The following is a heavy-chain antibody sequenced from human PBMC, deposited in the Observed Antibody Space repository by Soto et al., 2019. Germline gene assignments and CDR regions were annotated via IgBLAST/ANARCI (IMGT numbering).Heavy chain of an antibody. CDR2: ISSNGDIT. V-gene: IGHV3-48*02. J-gene: IGHJ4*02. Sequence: GGSLRLSCEGSGFRFSDHSMNWVRQAPGKGLQWISYISSNGDITYYADSVKGRFTVSRDNANNALFLQMNSLRDDDTGTYYCARLPKGSLVTAWGQGARVTVSS. CDR3: ARLPKGSLVTA. D-gene: IGHD2-21*02. CDR1: GFRFSDHS.